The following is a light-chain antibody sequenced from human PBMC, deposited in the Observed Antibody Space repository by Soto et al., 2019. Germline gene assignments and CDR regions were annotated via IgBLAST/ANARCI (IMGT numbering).Light chain of an antibody. CDR3: QPYYSYPRI. CDR1: QGISSY. V-gene: IGKV1-8*01. J-gene: IGKJ1*01. Sequence: AIRMTQSPSSFSASTGDRVTITCRASQGISSYLTWYQQKPGKAPKLLIYTASTLQSGVPSTFSRTASGTDFPLPICRRQAEYVTTFTWQPYYSYPRIVGKMTKAEMK. CDR2: TAS.